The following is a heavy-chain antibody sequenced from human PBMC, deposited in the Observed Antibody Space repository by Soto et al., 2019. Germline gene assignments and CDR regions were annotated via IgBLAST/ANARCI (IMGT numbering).Heavy chain of an antibody. CDR3: AREHYDGSGYYYNFDS. Sequence: SETLSLTCSVSGGSISSHYWSWLRQAAGKGLEWIGRIYSTGNTNLNPSLKSRVTMSADTSKNQFSLKLSSVTAADTAVYYCAREHYDGSGYYYNFDSWGQGALVTVS. CDR2: IYSTGNT. V-gene: IGHV4-4*07. J-gene: IGHJ4*02. CDR1: GGSISSHY. D-gene: IGHD3-22*01.